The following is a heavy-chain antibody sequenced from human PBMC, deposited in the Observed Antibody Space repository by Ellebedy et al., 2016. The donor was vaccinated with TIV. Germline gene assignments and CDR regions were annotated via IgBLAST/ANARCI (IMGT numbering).Heavy chain of an antibody. CDR2: MNPNSGNS. V-gene: IGHV1-8*01. CDR3: ARDPYSSGWYMDV. CDR1: GYTFTSYD. Sequence: ASVKVSXXASGYTFTSYDINWVRQATGQGLEWMGWMNPNSGNSGYAQKFQGRVTMTRNTSISTAYMELSSLRSEDTAVYYCARDPYSSGWYMDVWGKGTTVTVSS. J-gene: IGHJ6*03. D-gene: IGHD6-19*01.